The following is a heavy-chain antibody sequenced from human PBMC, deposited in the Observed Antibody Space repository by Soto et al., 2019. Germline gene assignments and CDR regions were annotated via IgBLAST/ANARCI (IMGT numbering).Heavy chain of an antibody. CDR1: GGSISSGGYS. CDR3: ARVQKYYYDSSGYQYYYYGMDV. J-gene: IGHJ6*02. D-gene: IGHD3-22*01. V-gene: IGHV4-30-2*01. CDR2: IYHSGST. Sequence: QLQLQESGSGLVKPSQTLSLTCAVSGGSISSGGYSWSWIRQPPGKGLEWIGYIYHSGSTYYNPSLKSRVTISVDRSKNQFSLKLSSVTAADTAVYYCARVQKYYYDSSGYQYYYYGMDVRGQGTTVTVSS.